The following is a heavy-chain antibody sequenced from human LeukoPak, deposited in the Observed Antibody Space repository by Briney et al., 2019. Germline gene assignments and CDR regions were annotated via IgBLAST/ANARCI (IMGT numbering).Heavy chain of an antibody. J-gene: IGHJ4*02. D-gene: IGHD3-10*01. CDR2: ISSSGSTI. V-gene: IGHV3-48*03. CDR1: GFTFSSYE. Sequence: GGSLRLSCAASGFTFSSYEMNWVRQAPGKGLEWASYISSSGSTIYYADSVKGRFTISRDNAKNSLYLQMNSLRAEDTAVYYCARGDYGSGSYYFDYWGQGTLVTVSS. CDR3: ARGDYGSGSYYFDY.